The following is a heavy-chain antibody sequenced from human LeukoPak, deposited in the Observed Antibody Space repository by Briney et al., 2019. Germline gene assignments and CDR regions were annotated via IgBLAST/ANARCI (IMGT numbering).Heavy chain of an antibody. CDR3: ATPFHGSDPSLYYYYMDV. CDR1: GFTFRRYG. J-gene: IGHJ6*03. CDR2: ISGSGGGST. Sequence: GGSLRLSCAASGFTFRRYGMSWVRQAPGKGLERVSAISGSGGGSTYYADSVKGRFTISRDNSKNTLYLQMNSLRAEDTAVYHCATPFHGSDPSLYYYYMDVWGKGTTVTISS. D-gene: IGHD3-10*01. V-gene: IGHV3-23*01.